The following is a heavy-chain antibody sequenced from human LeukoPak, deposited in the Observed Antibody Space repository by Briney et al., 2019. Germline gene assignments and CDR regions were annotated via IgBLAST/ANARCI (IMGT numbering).Heavy chain of an antibody. J-gene: IGHJ3*02. D-gene: IGHD2-2*01. CDR1: GGSVSSGSYY. Sequence: SETLSLTRTVSGGSVSSGSYYWSWIRQPPGKGLEWIGYIYYSGSTNYNPSLKSRVTISVDTSKNQFSLKLSSVTAADTAVYYCASRYCSSTSCYEGDAFDIWGQGTMVTVSS. CDR2: IYYSGST. CDR3: ASRYCSSTSCYEGDAFDI. V-gene: IGHV4-61*01.